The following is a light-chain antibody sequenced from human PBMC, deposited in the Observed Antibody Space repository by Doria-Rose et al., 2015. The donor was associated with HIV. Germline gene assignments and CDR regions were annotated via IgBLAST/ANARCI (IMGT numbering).Light chain of an antibody. CDR1: QGISSY. Sequence: IQLTQSPSSFSASTGDRVTITCRASQGISSYLAWYQQKPGKAHNLLIYAASTLQSGVPSRFGGSGSGTDFTLTISCPQSEDFATYYCQQYYSYPRAFGQGTRLEIK. V-gene: IGKV1-8*01. J-gene: IGKJ5*01. CDR2: AAS. CDR3: QQYYSYPRA.